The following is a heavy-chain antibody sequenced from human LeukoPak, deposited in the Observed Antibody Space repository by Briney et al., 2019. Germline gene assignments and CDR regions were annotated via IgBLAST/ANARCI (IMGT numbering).Heavy chain of an antibody. V-gene: IGHV3-30-3*01. J-gene: IGHJ3*02. Sequence: GGSLRLSCAASGFTFSSYAMHWVRQAPGKGLEWVAVISYDGSNKYYADSVKGRFTISRDNSKNTLYLQMNSLRAEDTAVYYCAREIPPKYAFDIWGQGTMVTVSS. CDR1: GFTFSSYA. CDR3: AREIPPKYAFDI. CDR2: ISYDGSNK.